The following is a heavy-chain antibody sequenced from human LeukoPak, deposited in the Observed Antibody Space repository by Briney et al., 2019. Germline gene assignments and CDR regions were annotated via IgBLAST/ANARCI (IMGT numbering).Heavy chain of an antibody. CDR1: GFTFGDYA. J-gene: IGHJ4*02. D-gene: IGHD3-10*01. V-gene: IGHV3-49*03. CDR2: IRSKAYGGTT. Sequence: GGSLRLSCTVSGFTFGDYAMSWFRQAPGKGLEWVGFIRSKAYGGTTEYAASVKGRFTISRDDSKSIAYLQMNSLKTEDKAVYYCTRGWLGLWFGELLASLDYWGQGTLVTVSS. CDR3: TRGWLGLWFGELLASLDY.